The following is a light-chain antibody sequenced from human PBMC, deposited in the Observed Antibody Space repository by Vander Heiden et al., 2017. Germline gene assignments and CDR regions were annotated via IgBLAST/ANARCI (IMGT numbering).Light chain of an antibody. CDR2: AAT. CDR3: QQYGSSPPT. CDR1: QSVSSSY. Sequence: PGDRATLSCRASQSVSSSYVAWYQHRRGQAPRLLIHAATIRATGIPDNFSGSGFGTDFTLTIKRLEPEDFAVYYCQQYGSSPPTFGQRTKVEIK. J-gene: IGKJ1*01. V-gene: IGKV3-20*01.